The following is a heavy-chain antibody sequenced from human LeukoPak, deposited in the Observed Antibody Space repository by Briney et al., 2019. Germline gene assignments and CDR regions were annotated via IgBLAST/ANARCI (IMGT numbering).Heavy chain of an antibody. Sequence: GGSLRLSCAASRFTFDDYAMHWVRQAPVKGLEWVSGISWNSGSIGYADSVKGRFTISRDNAKNSLYLQMNSLRAEDMALYFCEQEADYDILTGYPLDYWGQGTLVTVSS. V-gene: IGHV3-9*03. J-gene: IGHJ4*02. CDR1: RFTFDDYA. CDR3: EQEADYDILTGYPLDY. CDR2: ISWNSGSI. D-gene: IGHD3-9*01.